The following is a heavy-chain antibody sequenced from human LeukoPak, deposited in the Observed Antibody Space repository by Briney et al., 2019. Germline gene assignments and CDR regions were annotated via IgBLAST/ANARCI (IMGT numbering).Heavy chain of an antibody. V-gene: IGHV4-59*01. D-gene: IGHD2-2*02. CDR2: IYYSGST. CDR3: ARGVRDDIVVVPAAIPVWFDP. CDR1: GGSISSYY. Sequence: SETLSLTCTVSGGSISSYYWSWIRQPPGKGLEWIGYIYYSGSTNYNPSLKSRVTISVDTSKNQFSLKLSSVTAADTAVYYCARGVRDDIVVVPAAIPVWFDPWGQGTLVTVSS. J-gene: IGHJ5*02.